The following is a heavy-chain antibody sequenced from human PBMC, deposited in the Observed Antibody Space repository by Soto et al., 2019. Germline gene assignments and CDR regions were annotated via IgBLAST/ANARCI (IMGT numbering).Heavy chain of an antibody. J-gene: IGHJ6*02. D-gene: IGHD3-22*01. CDR3: GRGYDSSAYFYQLGDGMDV. CDR1: GYSFANQA. V-gene: IGHV1-18*01. Sequence: QVPWVQSGTEVKKPGASVKFSCKTSGYSFANQAINWVRQAPGQGLEWVGWISGRSGNSNYAETVRGRVTMTTDTSTGTAYLEVRALTNNETAVYSCGRGYDSSAYFYQLGDGMDVWGQGTTVTVSS. CDR2: ISGRSGNS.